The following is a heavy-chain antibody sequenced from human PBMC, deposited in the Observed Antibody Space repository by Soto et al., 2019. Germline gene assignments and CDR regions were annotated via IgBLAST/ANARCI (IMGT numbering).Heavy chain of an antibody. Sequence: QLQLQESGSGLVKPSQTLSLTCAVSGGSISSGAYSWSWIRQPPGKGLEWSGYIYHSGSTYYNPSLMSRVTIAVDRFKNQFCLKVSAVTVADTVVYYCATGSITIFGVVTLFAYWGQGTLVTVSS. CDR1: GGSISSGAYS. CDR3: ATGSITIFGVVTLFAY. V-gene: IGHV4-30-2*01. J-gene: IGHJ4*02. D-gene: IGHD3-3*01. CDR2: IYHSGST.